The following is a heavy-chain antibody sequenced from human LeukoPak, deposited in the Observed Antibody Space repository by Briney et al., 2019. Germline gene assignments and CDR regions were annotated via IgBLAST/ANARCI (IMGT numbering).Heavy chain of an antibody. V-gene: IGHV3-66*01. J-gene: IGHJ4*02. CDR2: IYSGGST. D-gene: IGHD5-18*01. CDR3: ARVSEGYSYGLDY. CDR1: GFAVSSNY. Sequence: GGSLRLSCAASGFAVSSNYMSWVRHAPGKGLEWVSVIYSGGSTYYADSVKGRFTISRDNSKNTLYLQMNSLRAEDTAVYYCARVSEGYSYGLDYWGQGTLVTVSS.